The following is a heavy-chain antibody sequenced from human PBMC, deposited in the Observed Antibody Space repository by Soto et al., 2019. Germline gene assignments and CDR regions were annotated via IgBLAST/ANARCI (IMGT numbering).Heavy chain of an antibody. J-gene: IGHJ3*02. CDR2: ISSNGGST. V-gene: IGHV3-64*01. Sequence: SGGSLRLSCAASGFTFSSYAMSWVRQAPGKGLEYVSAISSNGGSTYYANSVKGRFTISRDNSKNTLYLQMGSLRAEDMAVYYCARGRPTLYISGWYDGMSAFDIWGQGTMVTVSS. D-gene: IGHD6-19*01. CDR1: GFTFSSYA. CDR3: ARGRPTLYISGWYDGMSAFDI.